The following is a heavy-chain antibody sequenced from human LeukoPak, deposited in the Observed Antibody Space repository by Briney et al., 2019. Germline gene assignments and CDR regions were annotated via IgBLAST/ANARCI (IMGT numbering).Heavy chain of an antibody. D-gene: IGHD5-18*01. Sequence: GGSLRLSCAASGFTLSSYWMHWVRQAPGKGLVWVSRINSDGSSTSYADSVKGRFTISRDNAKNTLYLQMNSLRAEDTAVYYCARVGYSYGLNYWGQGTLVTVSS. CDR2: INSDGSST. J-gene: IGHJ4*02. V-gene: IGHV3-74*01. CDR3: ARVGYSYGLNY. CDR1: GFTLSSYW.